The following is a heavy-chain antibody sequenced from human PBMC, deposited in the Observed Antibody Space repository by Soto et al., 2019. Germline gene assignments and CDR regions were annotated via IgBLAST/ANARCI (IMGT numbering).Heavy chain of an antibody. D-gene: IGHD3-3*01. V-gene: IGHV1-46*01. CDR2: INPSGGST. Sequence: ASVKVSCKASGYTFTSYYMHWVRQAPGQGLEWMGIINPSGGSTSYAQKFQGRVTMTRDTSTSSVYMELSSLRSEDTAVYYCARVREYYDFWRGYYSSYYYYGMDVWGQGTTAPASS. CDR1: GYTFTSYY. CDR3: ARVREYYDFWRGYYSSYYYYGMDV. J-gene: IGHJ6*02.